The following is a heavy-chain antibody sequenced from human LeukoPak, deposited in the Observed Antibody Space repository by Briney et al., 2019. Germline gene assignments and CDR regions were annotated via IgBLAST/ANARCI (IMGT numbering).Heavy chain of an antibody. J-gene: IGHJ6*02. D-gene: IGHD2-2*01. V-gene: IGHV4-39*02. CDR2: IYYSGST. CDR3: ARDVVVVPAAIHYGMDV. Sequence: PSETLSLTCTVSGGSISSSSYYWGWIRQPPGKGLEWIGSIYYSGSTYYNPSLKSRVTISVDTSKNQFSLKLSSVTAADTAVYYCARDVVVVPAAIHYGMDVWGQGTTVTVSS. CDR1: GGSISSSSYY.